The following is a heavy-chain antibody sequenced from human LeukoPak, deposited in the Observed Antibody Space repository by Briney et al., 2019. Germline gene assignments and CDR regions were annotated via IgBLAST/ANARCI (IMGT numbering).Heavy chain of an antibody. CDR2: VDHTGST. V-gene: IGHV4-59*01. J-gene: IGHJ3*02. CDR3: ARERLDAFDI. CDR1: DDSITMYY. Sequence: SETLSLTCSVSDDSITMYYWTWIRQPPGKGLEWIGYVDHTGSTNFNPSLNGRVSISRDTSKNLFSLRLRSVTAADTAVYFCARERLDAFDIWGQGTMVTVSS.